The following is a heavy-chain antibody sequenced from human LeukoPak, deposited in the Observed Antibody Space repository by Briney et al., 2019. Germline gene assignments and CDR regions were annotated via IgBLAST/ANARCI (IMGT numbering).Heavy chain of an antibody. D-gene: IGHD3-10*01. CDR3: ARDGYYGSGSYYSISGY. Sequence: PGGSLRLSCAASGFTLSSYWMIWVRRAPGKGGEGVANIKQDGSEKYYVDSVKGRFTISRDNAKDSLCLQMNSLRAEDTAVYYCARDGYYGSGSYYSISGYWGQGTLVTVSS. V-gene: IGHV3-7*01. CDR1: GFTLSSYW. CDR2: IKQDGSEK. J-gene: IGHJ4*02.